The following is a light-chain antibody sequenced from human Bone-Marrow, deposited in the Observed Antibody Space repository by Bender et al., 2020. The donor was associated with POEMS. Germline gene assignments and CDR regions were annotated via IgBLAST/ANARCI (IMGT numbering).Light chain of an antibody. Sequence: QSVLTQPPSASGTPGQRVTIPCPGGSSNIGADAANWYQHLPGPAPKLLIYSSHRRPSEVPDRFSGSRSGTSASLAISGLQSEDEADYYCAVWDDSLNGWVFGGGTKLTVL. CDR2: SSH. CDR1: SSNIGADA. J-gene: IGLJ3*02. CDR3: AVWDDSLNGWV. V-gene: IGLV1-44*01.